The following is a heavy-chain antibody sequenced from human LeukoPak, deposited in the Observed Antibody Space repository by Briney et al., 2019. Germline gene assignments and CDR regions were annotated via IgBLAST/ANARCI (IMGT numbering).Heavy chain of an antibody. V-gene: IGHV4-61*02. CDR1: GGSISSGSYY. D-gene: IGHD3-22*01. Sequence: SETLSLTCTVSGGSISSGSYYWSWIRQPAGKGLEWIGRIYTSGSTNYNPSLKSRVTISVDTSKNQFSLKLSSVTAADTAVYYCAREVVVTNYYYYGMDVWGQGTTVTVSS. J-gene: IGHJ6*02. CDR3: AREVVVTNYYYYGMDV. CDR2: IYTSGST.